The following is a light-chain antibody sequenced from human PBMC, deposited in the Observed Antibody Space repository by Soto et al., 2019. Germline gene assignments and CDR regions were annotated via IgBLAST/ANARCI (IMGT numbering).Light chain of an antibody. V-gene: IGLV7-43*01. J-gene: IGLJ3*02. CDR3: LLNYVDVHV. CDR1: TGAVTSGNY. CDR2: GTS. Sequence: QTVVTQEPSLTVSPGGTVTLTCASNTGAVTSGNYPNWFQQKPGQAPRALIYGTSNKHSWTPARFSGSLLGGKAALTLSGVQPEDEAEYSCLLNYVDVHVFGGGTKLTVL.